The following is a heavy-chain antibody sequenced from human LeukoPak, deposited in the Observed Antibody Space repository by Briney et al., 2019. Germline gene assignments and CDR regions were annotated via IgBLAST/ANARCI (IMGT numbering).Heavy chain of an antibody. V-gene: IGHV4-4*07. CDR3: ARSPRDSNWLDY. CDR2: IYSSGST. J-gene: IGHJ4*02. D-gene: IGHD4-11*01. CDR1: GGSINNYY. Sequence: PSETLSLTCTVSGGSINNYYWSWMRPPAGKGLEWIGRIYSSGSTNYNPSLKSRVTMSVDTPKNQFSLKLSSVTAADTAIYYCARSPRDSNWLDYWGQGTLVTVSS.